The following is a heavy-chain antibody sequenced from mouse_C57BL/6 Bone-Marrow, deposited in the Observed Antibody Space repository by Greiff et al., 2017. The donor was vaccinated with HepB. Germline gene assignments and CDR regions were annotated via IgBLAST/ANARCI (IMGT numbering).Heavy chain of an antibody. J-gene: IGHJ3*01. V-gene: IGHV14-4*01. CDR3: TTRGYYGSSAWFAY. CDR2: IDPENGDT. Sequence: LKQSGAELVRPGASVKLSCTASGFNIKDDYMHWVKQRPEQGLEWIGWIDPENGDTEYASKFQGKATITADTSSNTAYLQLSSRTSEDTAVYYCTTRGYYGSSAWFAYWGQGTLVTVSA. CDR1: GFNIKDDY. D-gene: IGHD1-1*01.